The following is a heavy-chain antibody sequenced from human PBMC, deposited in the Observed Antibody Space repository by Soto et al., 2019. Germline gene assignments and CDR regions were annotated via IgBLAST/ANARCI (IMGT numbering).Heavy chain of an antibody. D-gene: IGHD3-22*01. CDR1: GGSFSGYY. V-gene: IGHV4-34*01. Sequence: SETLSLTCAVYGGSFSGYYWSWIRQPPGKGLEWIGEINHSGSTNYNPPLKSRVTISVDTSKNQFSLKLSSVTAADTAVYYCARSIIYYYDSSGYLDYWGQGTLVTVSS. J-gene: IGHJ4*02. CDR3: ARSIIYYYDSSGYLDY. CDR2: INHSGST.